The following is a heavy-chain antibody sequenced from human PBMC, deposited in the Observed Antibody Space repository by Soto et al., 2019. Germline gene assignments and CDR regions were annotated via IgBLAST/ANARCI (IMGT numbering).Heavy chain of an antibody. J-gene: IGHJ5*02. CDR2: IYAGNGNT. V-gene: IGHV1-3*01. D-gene: IGHD6-19*01. Sequence: ASVKLSCKTSEYGISRYAFHWVRQAPGQGLEWMGWIYAGNGNTKYSQKFQGRVTISRDTFASTTYLELGGLTSEDTALYFCARDHSVFHSSDYPHVIGFRARRTTDP. CDR1: EYGISRYA. CDR3: ARDHSVFHSSDYPHVIGFRARRTTDP.